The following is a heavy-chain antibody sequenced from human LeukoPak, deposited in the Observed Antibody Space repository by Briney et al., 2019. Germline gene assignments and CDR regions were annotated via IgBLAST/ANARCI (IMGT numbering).Heavy chain of an antibody. D-gene: IGHD2-15*01. CDR2: INGDGSST. J-gene: IGHJ4*02. CDR1: GFTFSNYW. Sequence: GGSLRLSCAASGFTFSNYWIHWVRQGPGKGLVWVSRINGDGSSTTHADSVKGRFTISRDNAKNTLYLEMNSLRAEDTAVYYSARSTGSFDYWGQGTLVTVSS. CDR3: ARSTGSFDY. V-gene: IGHV3-74*01.